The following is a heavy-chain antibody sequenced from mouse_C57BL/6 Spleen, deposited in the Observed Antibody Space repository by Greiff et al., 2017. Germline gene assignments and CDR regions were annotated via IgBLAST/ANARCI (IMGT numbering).Heavy chain of an antibody. CDR2: IRSKSNNYAT. CDR3: VGIGLSYAMDY. CDR1: GFSFNTYA. J-gene: IGHJ4*01. D-gene: IGHD3-3*01. V-gene: IGHV10-1*01. Sequence: VQVVESGGGLVQPKGSLKLSCAASGFSFNTYAMNWVRQAPGKGSEWVARIRSKSNNYATYYADSVQDRFTISRDDSESMLYLQMNNLKTEDTAMYYCVGIGLSYAMDYWGQGTSVTVSS.